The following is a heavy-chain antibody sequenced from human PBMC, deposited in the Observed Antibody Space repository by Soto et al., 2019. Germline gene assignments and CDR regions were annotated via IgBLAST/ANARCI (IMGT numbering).Heavy chain of an antibody. CDR3: AKGRGYCSSTSCYVGSDY. J-gene: IGHJ4*02. CDR2: ISGSGGST. V-gene: IGHV3-23*01. D-gene: IGHD2-2*01. CDR1: GFTCSSYA. Sequence: EVQLLESGGGLVQPGGSLRLSCAASGFTCSSYAMSWVRQAPGKGLELVSAISGSGGSTYYADSVKGRFTISRDNAKNTLYLQMNSLRAEDTAVYYCAKGRGYCSSTSCYVGSDYWGQGTLVTVSS.